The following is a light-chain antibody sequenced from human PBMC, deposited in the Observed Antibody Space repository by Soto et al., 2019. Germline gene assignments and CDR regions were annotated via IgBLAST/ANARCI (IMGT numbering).Light chain of an antibody. CDR1: QSMSSW. CDR2: KAS. Sequence: DIQLTQSPSTLSASVGERVTLTCRASQSMSSWLAWYQQKPGKAPKLLVYKASSLESGVPSRFSGSGSGTEFTLTISTLQPDDFATYYCQQYEAYPLTFGGGTKVEI. J-gene: IGKJ4*01. CDR3: QQYEAYPLT. V-gene: IGKV1-5*03.